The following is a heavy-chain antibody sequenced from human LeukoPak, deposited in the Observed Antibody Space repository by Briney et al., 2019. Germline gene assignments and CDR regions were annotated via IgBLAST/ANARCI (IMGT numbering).Heavy chain of an antibody. J-gene: IGHJ4*02. CDR3: ARVEYCSSTSCYGSFDY. Sequence: KPGGSLRLSCAASGFTFSDYYMSWIRQPPGKGLEWIGEINHSGSTNYNPSLKSRVTISVDTSKNQFSLKLSSVTAADTAVYYCARVEYCSSTSCYGSFDYWGQGTLVTVSS. CDR1: GFTFSDYY. V-gene: IGHV4-34*01. D-gene: IGHD2-2*01. CDR2: INHSGST.